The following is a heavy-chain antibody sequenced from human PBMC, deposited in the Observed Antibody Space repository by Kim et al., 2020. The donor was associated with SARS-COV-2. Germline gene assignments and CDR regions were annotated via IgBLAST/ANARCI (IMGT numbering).Heavy chain of an antibody. CDR2: INPNSGGT. CDR1: GYTFTGYY. Sequence: ASVKVSCKASGYTFTGYYMHWVRQAPGQGLEWMGWINPNSGGTNYAQKFQGWVTMTRDTSISTAYMELSRLRSDDTAVYYCARDGGFGGSNGGYDLLFDYWGQGTLVTVSS. D-gene: IGHD5-12*01. CDR3: ARDGGFGGSNGGYDLLFDY. V-gene: IGHV1-2*04. J-gene: IGHJ4*02.